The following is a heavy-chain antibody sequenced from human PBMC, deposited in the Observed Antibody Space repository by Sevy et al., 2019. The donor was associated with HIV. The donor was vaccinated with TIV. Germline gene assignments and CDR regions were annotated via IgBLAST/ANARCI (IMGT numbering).Heavy chain of an antibody. V-gene: IGHV4-59*08. Sequence: SETLSITCTVSGGSINSDHWNWIRQPPGKGLEWIGYVYYTGGTNYNPSLKNRVTISVDRTKNQFSLKLTSVTAADTAVYYCARRNDLDIRGQGTMVTVSS. D-gene: IGHD2-21*02. CDR2: VYYTGGT. CDR1: GGSINSDH. J-gene: IGHJ3*02. CDR3: ARRNDLDI.